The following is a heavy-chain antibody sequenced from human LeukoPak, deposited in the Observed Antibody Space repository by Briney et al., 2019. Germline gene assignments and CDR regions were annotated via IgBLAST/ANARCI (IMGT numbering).Heavy chain of an antibody. D-gene: IGHD5-24*01. CDR2: IYYSGST. V-gene: IGHV4-39*07. CDR1: GGSISSSSYY. J-gene: IGHJ6*02. CDR3: ARQINYYYGMDV. Sequence: SETLSLTCTVSGGSISSSSYYWGWIRQPPGKGLEWIGSIYYSGSTYYNPSLKSRVTISVDTSKNQFSLKLSSVTAADTAVYYCARQINYYYGMDVWGQGTTVTVSS.